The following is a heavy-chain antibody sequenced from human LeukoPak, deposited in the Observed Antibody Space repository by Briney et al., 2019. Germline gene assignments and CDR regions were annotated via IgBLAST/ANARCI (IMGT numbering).Heavy chain of an antibody. CDR3: VKRTVNYPFDF. V-gene: IGHV3-23*01. CDR2: ISGSGGST. D-gene: IGHD1-7*01. Sequence: GASLRLSCAASGFTFSSYAMSWVRQAPGKGLEWVSAISGSGGSTYYADSVKGRFTISRDNSKNTLYLQMNSLRAEDTAVYYCVKRTVNYPFDFWGQGTLVTVSS. J-gene: IGHJ4*02. CDR1: GFTFSSYA.